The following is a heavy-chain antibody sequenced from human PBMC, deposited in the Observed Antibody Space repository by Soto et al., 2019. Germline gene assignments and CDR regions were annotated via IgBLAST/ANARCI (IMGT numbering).Heavy chain of an antibody. J-gene: IGHJ5*02. CDR3: ARDGYCSGGSCTNWFDP. Sequence: QVQLVQSGAEVKKPGSSVKVSCKASGGTFSSYAISWVRQAPGQGLEWMGGIIPIFGTANYAQKFQGRVTITADESTSTAHMELSSLRSEDTAVYYCARDGYCSGGSCTNWFDPWGQGTLVTVSS. CDR1: GGTFSSYA. D-gene: IGHD2-15*01. CDR2: IIPIFGTA. V-gene: IGHV1-69*01.